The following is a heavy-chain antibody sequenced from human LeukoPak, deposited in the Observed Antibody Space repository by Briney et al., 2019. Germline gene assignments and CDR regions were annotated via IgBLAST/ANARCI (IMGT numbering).Heavy chain of an antibody. J-gene: IGHJ5*02. CDR2: IYYSGST. CDR3: ARDGYYYDSSGYYNWFDP. CDR1: GGSISSYY. D-gene: IGHD3-22*01. V-gene: IGHV4-59*12. Sequence: PSETLSLTCTVSGGSISSYYWSWIRQPPGKGLEWIGYIYYSGSTNYNPSLKSRVTISVDTSKNQFSLKLSSVTAADTAVYYCARDGYYYDSSGYYNWFDPWGQGTLVTASS.